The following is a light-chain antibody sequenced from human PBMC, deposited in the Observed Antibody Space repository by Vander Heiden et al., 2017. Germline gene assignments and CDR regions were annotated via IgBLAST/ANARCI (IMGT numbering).Light chain of an antibody. Sequence: DIQMTHSPSPLSASVGDRVTITCRASKSISRWLAWYQQKLGKALKLLIYKASSLESGVPSRFSGSGSGTEFTLTISSLQPDDFATYYCQQDNSYSRTFGQGTKMEIK. J-gene: IGKJ1*01. CDR1: KSISRW. CDR3: QQDNSYSRT. V-gene: IGKV1-5*03. CDR2: KAS.